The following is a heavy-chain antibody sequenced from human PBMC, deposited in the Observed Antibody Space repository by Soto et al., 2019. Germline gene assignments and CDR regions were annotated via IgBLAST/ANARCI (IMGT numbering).Heavy chain of an antibody. CDR3: AREGPLDIWSGLGLDY. V-gene: IGHV3-30-3*01. Sequence: QVQLVESGGGVVQPGESLRLSCATSGFTFVNFALHWVRQVPGKGLEWVAGISYDATKEYYADSVKGQFIISRDSSKNKVFLQMNDLRPEDTAVYYCAREGPLDIWSGLGLDYWGQGTLVTVSS. J-gene: IGHJ4*02. D-gene: IGHD3-3*01. CDR1: GFTFVNFA. CDR2: ISYDATKE.